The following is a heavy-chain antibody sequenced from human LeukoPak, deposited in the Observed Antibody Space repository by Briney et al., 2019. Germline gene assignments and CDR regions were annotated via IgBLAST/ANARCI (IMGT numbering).Heavy chain of an antibody. D-gene: IGHD4-17*01. J-gene: IGHJ4*02. CDR1: GYTFTSYG. CDR3: ARDSFLGYGDYEGLGY. V-gene: IGHV1-18*01. CDR2: ISAYNGNT. Sequence: ASVKVSCKASGYTFTSYGISWVRQAPGQGLEWMVWISAYNGNTNYAQKLQGRVTMTTDTSTSTAYMELRSLRSDDTAVYYCARDSFLGYGDYEGLGYWGQGTLVTVSS.